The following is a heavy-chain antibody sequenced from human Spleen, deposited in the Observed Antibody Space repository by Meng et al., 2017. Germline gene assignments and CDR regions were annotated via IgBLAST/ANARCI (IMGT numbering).Heavy chain of an antibody. CDR1: GYTFTSYD. CDR2: MNPNSGNT. D-gene: IGHD3-22*01. CDR3: ARASYYYDSSGYASWFDP. Sequence: ASVKVSCKASGYTFTSYDINWLRHATGQGLEWMGWMNPNSGNTGYAQKFQGRVTMTRNTSISTAYMELSSLRSEDTAVYYCARASYYYDSSGYASWFDPWGQGTLVTVSS. V-gene: IGHV1-8*01. J-gene: IGHJ5*02.